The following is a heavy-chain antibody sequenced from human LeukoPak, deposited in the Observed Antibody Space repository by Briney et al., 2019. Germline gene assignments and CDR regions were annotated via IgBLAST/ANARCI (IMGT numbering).Heavy chain of an antibody. D-gene: IGHD2-15*01. Sequence: PSETLSLTCTVSGGSIGSGSYYWSWIRQPAGKGLEWIGRIYTSGSTNYNPSLKSRVTISVDTSKNQFSLKLSSVTAADTAVCYCARDGLGGWFDPWGQGTLVTVSS. J-gene: IGHJ5*02. CDR2: IYTSGST. CDR3: ARDGLGGWFDP. CDR1: GGSIGSGSYY. V-gene: IGHV4-61*02.